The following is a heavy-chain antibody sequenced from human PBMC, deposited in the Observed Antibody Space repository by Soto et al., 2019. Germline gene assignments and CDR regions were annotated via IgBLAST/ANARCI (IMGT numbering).Heavy chain of an antibody. CDR3: ERTGYGGNSAAFDI. CDR1: GFTFSSYD. CDR2: IGTAGDT. V-gene: IGHV3-13*01. J-gene: IGHJ3*02. Sequence: GGSLRLSCAASGFTFSSYDMHWVRQATGKGLEWVSAIGTAGDTYYPGSVKGRFTISRENAKNSLYLQMNSLRAGDTAVYYCERTGYGGNSAAFDIWGQGTMVTVSS. D-gene: IGHD4-17*01.